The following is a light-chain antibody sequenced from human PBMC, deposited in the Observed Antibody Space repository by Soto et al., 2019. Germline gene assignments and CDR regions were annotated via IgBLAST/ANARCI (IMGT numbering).Light chain of an antibody. J-gene: IGLJ3*02. CDR1: SSNIGAGYD. Sequence: QSVLTQPPSVSGAPGQRVTISCTGSSSNIGAGYDVHWYQQRPGTAPKLLIFGNINRPSGVPDRFSGSKSGNTASLTISGLQAEDEADYYCSSYTSSTTPVFGGGTKLTVL. CDR2: GNI. CDR3: SSYTSSTTPV. V-gene: IGLV1-40*01.